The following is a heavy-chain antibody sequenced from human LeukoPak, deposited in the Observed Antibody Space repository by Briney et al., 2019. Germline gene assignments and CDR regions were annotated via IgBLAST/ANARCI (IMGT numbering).Heavy chain of an antibody. CDR1: GDSFTSYW. J-gene: IGHJ4*02. Sequence: GESLKIACKGSGDSFTSYWIGWVRQMPGKGLEWTGIIYPGDSDTRYSPSFQGQVTISADKSISTAYLQWSSLKASDTAMYYCARRPGYYDILTGYYPSGSFDYWGQGTLVTVSS. CDR2: IYPGDSDT. CDR3: ARRPGYYDILTGYYPSGSFDY. V-gene: IGHV5-51*01. D-gene: IGHD3-9*01.